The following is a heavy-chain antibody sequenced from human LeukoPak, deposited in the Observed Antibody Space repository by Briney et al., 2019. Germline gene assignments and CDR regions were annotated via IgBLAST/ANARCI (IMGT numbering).Heavy chain of an antibody. CDR2: ISYDGSNK. CDR3: TKDRRGPAAGTWYFDS. Sequence: GGSLRLSCAASGFTFSGYPIHWVRQAPGKGLEWVAVISYDGSNKYYADSVKGRFTISRDNSKNTLYLQLNSLRAGDTAIYYCTKDRRGPAAGTWYFDSWGQGTLVTVSS. CDR1: GFTFSGYP. J-gene: IGHJ4*02. V-gene: IGHV3-30-3*02. D-gene: IGHD6-13*01.